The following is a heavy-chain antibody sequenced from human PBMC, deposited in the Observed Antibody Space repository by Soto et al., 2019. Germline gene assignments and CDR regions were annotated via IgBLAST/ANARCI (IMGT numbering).Heavy chain of an antibody. J-gene: IGHJ6*02. D-gene: IGHD2-8*01. CDR3: ARGDSTDCTNGVCSFFYNHDMDV. CDR1: GYSFTDYH. Sequence: GASVKVSCKASGYSFTDYHIHWVRQAPGQGLEWLGRINPKSGGTSTAQKFQGWVTMTTDTSISTASMELTRLTSDDTAIYYCARGDSTDCTNGVCSFFYNHDMDVWGQGTTVTVSS. V-gene: IGHV1-2*04. CDR2: INPKSGGT.